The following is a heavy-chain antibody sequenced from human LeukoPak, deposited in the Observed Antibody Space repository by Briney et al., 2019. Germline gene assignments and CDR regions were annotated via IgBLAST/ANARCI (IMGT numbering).Heavy chain of an antibody. J-gene: IGHJ4*02. CDR1: GFTFSSYE. CDR2: ISSSGSTI. D-gene: IGHD6-13*01. CDR3: ARDPSSSWYEKYFDY. Sequence: PGGSLRLSCAASGFTFSSYEMNWVRQAPGKGLEWVSYISSSGSTIYYADSVKGRFTISRDNAKNSLYPQMNSLRAEDTAVYYCARDPSSSWYEKYFDYWGQGTLVTVSS. V-gene: IGHV3-48*03.